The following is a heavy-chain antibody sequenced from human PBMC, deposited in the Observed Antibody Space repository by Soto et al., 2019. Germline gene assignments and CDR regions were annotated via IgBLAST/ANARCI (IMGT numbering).Heavy chain of an antibody. D-gene: IGHD6-13*01. CDR1: GYSISSGYY. Sequence: LSLTCVVSGYSISSGYYWGWIRQPPGKGLEWIGSIYHSGTTYYNPPLKSRVTISLDTSRNQFSLKLTSVTAADTAVYYCARSLLTSSWYAGSWGQGTLVTVSS. V-gene: IGHV4-38-2*01. J-gene: IGHJ5*02. CDR2: IYHSGTT. CDR3: ARSLLTSSWYAGS.